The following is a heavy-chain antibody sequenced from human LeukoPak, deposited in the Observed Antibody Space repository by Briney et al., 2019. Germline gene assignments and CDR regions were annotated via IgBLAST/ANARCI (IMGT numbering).Heavy chain of an antibody. CDR1: GGSVGSGSYY. D-gene: IGHD2-2*01. J-gene: IGHJ4*02. Sequence: SETPSLTCSVSGGSVGSGSYYWSWIRQPAGKGLEWIGRIYTSGSTNYNPSLKSRVTMSVDTSKNQFSLKLSSVTAADTAVYYCARGGSLVPAAISYWGQGTLVTVSS. CDR2: IYTSGST. CDR3: ARGGSLVPAAISY. V-gene: IGHV4-61*02.